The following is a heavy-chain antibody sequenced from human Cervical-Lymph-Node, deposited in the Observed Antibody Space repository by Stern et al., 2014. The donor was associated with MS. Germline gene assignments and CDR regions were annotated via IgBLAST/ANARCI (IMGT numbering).Heavy chain of an antibody. CDR2: IIPLFGTT. D-gene: IGHD1-26*01. J-gene: IGHJ3*01. CDR1: GGSFRSHG. V-gene: IGHV1-69*18. Sequence: VHLVESGAEVKKPGSSAKVSCKASGGSFRSHGYSWVRQAPGQGLECMGTIIPLFGTTTYAQKFQGRLTISADESTATVYMDLRSLRPDDTAVYYCAKVVGATTLIDAFDVWGQGTAVTVSS. CDR3: AKVVGATTLIDAFDV.